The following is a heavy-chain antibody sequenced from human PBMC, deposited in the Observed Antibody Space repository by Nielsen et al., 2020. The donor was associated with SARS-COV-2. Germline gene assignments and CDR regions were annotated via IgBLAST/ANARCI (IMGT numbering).Heavy chain of an antibody. D-gene: IGHD3-16*02. V-gene: IGHV3-33*01. Sequence: WIRQPPGQGLEWVAIIWYDGSDKYYADSVKGRFTISRDNSKNTLYLQMNSLRAEDTAVYYGARDVHYDYVWGSYRYNWFDPWGQGTLVTVSS. CDR3: ARDVHYDYVWGSYRYNWFDP. CDR2: IWYDGSDK. J-gene: IGHJ5*02.